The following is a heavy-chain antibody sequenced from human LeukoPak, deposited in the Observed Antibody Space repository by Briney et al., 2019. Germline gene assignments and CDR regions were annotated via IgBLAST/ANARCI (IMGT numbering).Heavy chain of an antibody. D-gene: IGHD4-17*01. Sequence: SETLSLTCTVSGGSISGSSYYWSWIRQPPGKGLEWIWSGFYSGSAYSNPSLKSRVTISVDTSKNQFSLNLSSVTAADTAVYYCARLRGAMTPVTSDFDYWGQGTLVTVSS. J-gene: IGHJ4*02. CDR3: ARLRGAMTPVTSDFDY. CDR1: GGSISGSSYY. CDR2: GFYSGSA. V-gene: IGHV4-39*01.